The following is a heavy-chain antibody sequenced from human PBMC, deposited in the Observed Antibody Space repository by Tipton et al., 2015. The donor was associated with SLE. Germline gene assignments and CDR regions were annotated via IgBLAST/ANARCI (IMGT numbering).Heavy chain of an antibody. CDR2: IYTGGRNT. V-gene: IGHV3-23*03. D-gene: IGHD3-22*01. Sequence: SLRLSCVASEITFSRYAMSWVRQAPGKGLEWVSVIYTGGRNTYYADSVRGRFTISRDYSKNTLHLQMNGLRAEDTAIYYCAKRGATYYYDSSGYDYFDYWGQGTQVTVSS. CDR3: AKRGATYYYDSSGYDYFDY. CDR1: EITFSRYA. J-gene: IGHJ4*02.